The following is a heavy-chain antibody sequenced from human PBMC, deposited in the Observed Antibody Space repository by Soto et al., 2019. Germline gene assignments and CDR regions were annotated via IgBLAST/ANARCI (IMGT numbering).Heavy chain of an antibody. Sequence: QVQLMESGGGVVQPGRSLRLSCAASGSTFSSYAMHWVRQAPGKGLEWVAVIWYDGSNEDYADSVKGRFTISRDNSKNTLFLQMNSLRVEDTAVYYCAREETGTYDCWGQGTLVTVSS. CDR3: AREETGTYDC. CDR2: IWYDGSNE. V-gene: IGHV3-33*01. J-gene: IGHJ4*02. CDR1: GSTFSSYA. D-gene: IGHD1-1*01.